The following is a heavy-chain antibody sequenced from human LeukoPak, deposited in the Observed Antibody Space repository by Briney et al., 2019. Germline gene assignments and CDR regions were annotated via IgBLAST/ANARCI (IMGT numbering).Heavy chain of an antibody. CDR1: GFTFSSYA. V-gene: IGHV3-23*01. CDR2: ISGSGGST. D-gene: IGHD5-12*01. Sequence: PGGSLRLSCAASGFTFSSYAMSWVRQAPGKGLEWVSAISGSGGSTYYADSVKGRFTISRDNSKNTLYLQMNSLRAEDTAVYYCARSTRYSDYDFGDYWGQGTLVTVSS. CDR3: ARSTRYSDYDFGDY. J-gene: IGHJ4*02.